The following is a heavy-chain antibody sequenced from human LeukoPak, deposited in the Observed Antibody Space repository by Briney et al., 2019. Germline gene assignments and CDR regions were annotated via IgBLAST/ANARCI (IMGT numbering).Heavy chain of an antibody. J-gene: IGHJ4*02. CDR1: GGTFSSYA. CDR2: INPNSGGT. V-gene: IGHV1-2*02. D-gene: IGHD2-21*02. CDR3: ARGGTTAISPSGY. Sequence: ASVKVSCKASGGTFSSYAIGWVRQAPGQGLEWMGWINPNSGGTNYAQKFQGRVTMTRDTSISTVYMELSRLRSDDTAVYYCARGGTTAISPSGYWGQGTLVTVSS.